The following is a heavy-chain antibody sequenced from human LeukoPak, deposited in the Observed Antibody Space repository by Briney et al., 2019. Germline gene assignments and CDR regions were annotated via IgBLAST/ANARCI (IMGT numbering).Heavy chain of an antibody. Sequence: SETLSLTCTVSGGSISSYYWSWIRQPAGKGLEWIGRIYTSGSTNYNPSLKSRVTISVDTSKNQFSLKLSSVTAADTAVYYCASTAYCGGDCYPDIFDYWGQGTLVTVSS. CDR1: GGSISSYY. V-gene: IGHV4-4*07. CDR2: IYTSGST. D-gene: IGHD2-21*02. CDR3: ASTAYCGGDCYPDIFDY. J-gene: IGHJ4*02.